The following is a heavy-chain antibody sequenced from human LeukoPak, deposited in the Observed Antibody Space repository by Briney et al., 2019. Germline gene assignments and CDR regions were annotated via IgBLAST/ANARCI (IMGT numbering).Heavy chain of an antibody. D-gene: IGHD3-10*01. J-gene: IGHJ6*02. V-gene: IGHV3-53*01. Sequence: GGSLRLSCAASGFTVSSNYLSWVRQAPGKGLEWVSVIYSGGSTYYADSVKGRFTISRDSSKNTLYLQMNSLRADDTAVYYCARVSLWFGYGMDVWGQGTTVTVSS. CDR3: ARVSLWFGYGMDV. CDR2: IYSGGST. CDR1: GFTVSSNY.